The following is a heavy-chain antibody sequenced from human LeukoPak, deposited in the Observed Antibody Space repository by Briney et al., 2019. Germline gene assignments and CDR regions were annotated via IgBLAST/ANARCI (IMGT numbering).Heavy chain of an antibody. Sequence: SETLSLTCAVSGGSISSSTWWSWVRLPPGKGLEWIGEIFHSGSTNFNPSLKSRLTMPVDESKHEFSLKLTSVTAADTAVYYCASGGLVSRYLDHWGQGTLVTVSS. V-gene: IGHV4-4*02. CDR2: IFHSGST. CDR1: GGSISSSTW. D-gene: IGHD3-9*01. CDR3: ASGGLVSRYLDH. J-gene: IGHJ4*02.